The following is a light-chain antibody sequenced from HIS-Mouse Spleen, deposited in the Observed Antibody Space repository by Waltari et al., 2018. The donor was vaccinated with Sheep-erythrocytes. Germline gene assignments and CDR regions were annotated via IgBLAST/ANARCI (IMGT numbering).Light chain of an antibody. CDR2: DVS. CDR3: CSYAGSYNHV. CDR1: SSDVGGYNY. J-gene: IGLJ1*01. V-gene: IGLV2-11*01. Sequence: QSALTQPRSVSGSPGQSVTISCTGTSSDVGGYNYVSWYQQHPGKAPKLMIYDVSKRPSEVPARFSGSKSGNTASLTISGLQAEDDADYYCCSYAGSYNHVFATGTKVTVL.